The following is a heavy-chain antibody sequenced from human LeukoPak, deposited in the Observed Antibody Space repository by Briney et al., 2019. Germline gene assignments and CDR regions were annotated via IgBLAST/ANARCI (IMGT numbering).Heavy chain of an antibody. V-gene: IGHV1-69*04. CDR1: GGTFSSYA. CDR3: ARSYRRYGSGSYSHDYYYGMDV. CDR2: IIPIFGIA. Sequence: SVKVSCKASGGTFSSYAISWVRQAPGQGLEWMGRIIPIFGIANYAQKFQGRVTITADKSTSTAYMELSSLRSEDTAVYYCARSYRRYGSGSYSHDYYYGMDVWSQGTTVTVSS. J-gene: IGHJ6*02. D-gene: IGHD3-10*01.